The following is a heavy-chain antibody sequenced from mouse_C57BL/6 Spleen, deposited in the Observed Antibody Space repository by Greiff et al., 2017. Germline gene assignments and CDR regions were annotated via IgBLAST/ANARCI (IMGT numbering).Heavy chain of an antibody. D-gene: IGHD2-3*01. CDR3: ASSGGWRNSYYVDY. CDR1: GYAFSSSW. Sequence: QVQLQQSGPELVKPGASVKISCKASGYAFSSSWMNWVKQRPGKGLEWIGRIYPGDGDTNYNGKFKGKATLTVDKSSSTAYMQLCSLTSEGSSVSFCASSGGWRNSYYVDYWGQGTTLTVSS. J-gene: IGHJ2*01. V-gene: IGHV1-82*01. CDR2: IYPGDGDT.